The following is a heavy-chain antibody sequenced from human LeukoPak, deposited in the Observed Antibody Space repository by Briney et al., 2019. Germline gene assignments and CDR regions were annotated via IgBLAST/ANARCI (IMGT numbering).Heavy chain of an antibody. Sequence: PSETLSLTCTVSGASISSSFWSWIRQPAGKGLEWIGRIKTTGTTNYNPSLKSRLNMSIDSSRNQFSLKLNSVTAADTAVYYCARASPRIAARETFDYWGQGTLVTVSS. J-gene: IGHJ4*02. D-gene: IGHD6-13*01. CDR2: IKTTGTT. V-gene: IGHV4-4*07. CDR1: GASISSSF. CDR3: ARASPRIAARETFDY.